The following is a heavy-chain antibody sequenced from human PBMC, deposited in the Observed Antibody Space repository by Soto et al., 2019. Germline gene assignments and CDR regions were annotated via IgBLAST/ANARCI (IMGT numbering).Heavy chain of an antibody. CDR1: GGSFIGYY. Sequence: PSETLSLTCAVYGGSFIGYYWSWIRQPPGKGLEWIGEINHSGSTNYNPSLKSRVTISVDTSKNQFSLKLSSVTAADTAVYYCARGKPVTTISYYYGMDVWGQGTTVTVSS. J-gene: IGHJ6*02. V-gene: IGHV4-34*01. CDR2: INHSGST. CDR3: ARGKPVTTISYYYGMDV. D-gene: IGHD4-17*01.